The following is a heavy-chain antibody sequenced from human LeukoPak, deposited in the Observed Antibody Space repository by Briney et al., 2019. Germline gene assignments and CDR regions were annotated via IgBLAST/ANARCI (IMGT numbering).Heavy chain of an antibody. Sequence: GGSLRLSCAASGFTFSSYGMHWVRQAPGKGLEWVAVISYDGSNKYYADSVKGRFTISRDNSKNTLYLQMNSLRAEDTAVYYCAKGASILTYYYGSSGYFDYWGQGTLVTVSS. CDR3: AKGASILTYYYGSSGYFDY. D-gene: IGHD3-22*01. CDR1: GFTFSSYG. J-gene: IGHJ4*02. V-gene: IGHV3-30*18. CDR2: ISYDGSNK.